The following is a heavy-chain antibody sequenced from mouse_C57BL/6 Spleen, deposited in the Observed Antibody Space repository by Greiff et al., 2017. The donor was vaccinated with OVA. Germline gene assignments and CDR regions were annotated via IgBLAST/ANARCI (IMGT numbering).Heavy chain of an antibody. CDR2: IWWDDDK. Sequence: QVTLKESGPGILQPSQTLSLTCSFSGFSLSTFGMGVGWIRQPSGKGLEWLAHIWWDDDKYYNPALKSRLTISKDTSKNQVFLKIANVDTADTATYYCARTFYYYGSSLYWYFDVWGTGTTVTVSS. J-gene: IGHJ1*03. V-gene: IGHV8-8*01. D-gene: IGHD1-1*01. CDR3: ARTFYYYGSSLYWYFDV. CDR1: GFSLSTFGMG.